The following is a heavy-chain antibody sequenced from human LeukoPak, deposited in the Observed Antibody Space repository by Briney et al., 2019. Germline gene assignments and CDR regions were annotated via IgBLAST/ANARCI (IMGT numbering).Heavy chain of an antibody. J-gene: IGHJ4*02. D-gene: IGHD3-10*01. CDR1: GFTFSSYT. CDR3: AKGGQFELDYYFDY. Sequence: GGSLRLSCAASGFTFSSYTMTWVRQAPGKGLEWVSAISGSGGSTYYADSVKGRFTISRDNSKNTLYLQMNSLRAEDTAIYYCAKGGQFELDYYFDYWGQGTLVTVSS. CDR2: ISGSGGST. V-gene: IGHV3-23*01.